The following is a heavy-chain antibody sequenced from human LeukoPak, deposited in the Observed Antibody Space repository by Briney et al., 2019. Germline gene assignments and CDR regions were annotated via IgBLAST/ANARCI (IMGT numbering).Heavy chain of an antibody. D-gene: IGHD1-26*01. Sequence: SETLSLTCTVSGGSISSSSYYWGWIRQPPGKGLEWIGSIYYSGSTYYNPSLKSRVTISVDTSKNQFSLKLSSVTAADTAVYYCARHRAGIVGATDYWGQGTLVTVSS. J-gene: IGHJ4*02. CDR3: ARHRAGIVGATDY. CDR2: IYYSGST. CDR1: GGSISSSSYY. V-gene: IGHV4-39*01.